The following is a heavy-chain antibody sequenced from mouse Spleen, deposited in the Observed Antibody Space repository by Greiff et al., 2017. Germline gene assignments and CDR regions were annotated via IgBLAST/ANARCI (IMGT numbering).Heavy chain of an antibody. CDR3: AMGNYDAMDY. J-gene: IGHJ4*01. CDR2: IYPGDGDT. Sequence: LQQSGASVKISCKASGYAFSSYWMNWVKQRPGKGLEWIGQIYPGDGDTNYNGKFKGKATLTADKSSSTAYMQLSSLTSEDSAVYYCAMGNYDAMDYWGQGTSVTVSS. CDR1: GYAFSSYW. V-gene: IGHV1-80*01. D-gene: IGHD2-1*01.